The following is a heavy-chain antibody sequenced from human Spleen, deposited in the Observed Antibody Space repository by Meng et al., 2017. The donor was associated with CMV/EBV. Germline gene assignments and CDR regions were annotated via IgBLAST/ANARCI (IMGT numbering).Heavy chain of an antibody. CDR3: ARAAFRRLQLAVIVPSALDP. J-gene: IGHJ5*02. Sequence: ETLSLTCAASGFTFSNYAMSWVRQAPGKGLEWVSTISGSGGNTYYADSMKGRFTISRDNYENTLNLQLKSLRVEDTAVYYCARAAFRRLQLAVIVPSALDPWGQGTLVTVSS. D-gene: IGHD2-2*01. V-gene: IGHV3-23*01. CDR1: GFTFSNYA. CDR2: ISGSGGNT.